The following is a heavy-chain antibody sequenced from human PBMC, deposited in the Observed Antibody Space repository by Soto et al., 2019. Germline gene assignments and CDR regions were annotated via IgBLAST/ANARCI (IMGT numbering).Heavy chain of an antibody. CDR1: GFSLSTTGMC. V-gene: IGHV2-70*01. CDR2: IDWADDK. CDR3: SRAVGGFTYGYPDY. J-gene: IGHJ4*02. D-gene: IGHD5-18*01. Sequence: SGPTLVNPTQTLTLTCTFSGFSLSTTGMCVSWIRQPPGKALEWLALIDWADDKYYSTSLKTRLTISKDTSKNQVVLTMTNVEPVDTATYFCSRAVGGFTYGYPDYWGQGTLVTVS.